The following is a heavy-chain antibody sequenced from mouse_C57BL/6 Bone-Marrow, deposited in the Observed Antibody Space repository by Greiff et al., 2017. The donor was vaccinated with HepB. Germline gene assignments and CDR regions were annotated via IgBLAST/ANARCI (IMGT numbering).Heavy chain of an antibody. D-gene: IGHD1-1*02. J-gene: IGHJ4*01. Sequence: QVQLQQPGAELVKPGASVKLSCKASGYTFTSYWMQWVKQRPGQGLEWIGEIDPSDSYTNYNQKFKGKATLTVDTSSSTAYMQLSSLTSEDSAVYYCARFGWYPYFYAMDYWGQGTSVTVSS. CDR3: ARFGWYPYFYAMDY. V-gene: IGHV1-50*01. CDR1: GYTFTSYW. CDR2: IDPSDSYT.